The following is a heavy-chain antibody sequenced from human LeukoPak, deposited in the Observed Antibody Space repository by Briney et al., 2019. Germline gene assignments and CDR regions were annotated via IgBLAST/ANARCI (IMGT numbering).Heavy chain of an antibody. CDR3: AKDLGNYHDTNAADY. D-gene: IGHD3-22*01. CDR1: GFTFDDYA. V-gene: IGHV3-9*01. J-gene: IGHJ4*02. Sequence: PGGSLRLSCAASGFTFDDYAMHWVRQVPGKGLEWVSGISWNSDSLNYADSVRGRFTISRDNAKNSLYLQMNSLRAEDTALYYCAKDLGNYHDTNAADYWGQGTLVTVSS. CDR2: ISWNSDSL.